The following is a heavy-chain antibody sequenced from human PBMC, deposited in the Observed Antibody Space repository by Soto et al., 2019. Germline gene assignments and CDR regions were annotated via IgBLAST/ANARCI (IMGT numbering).Heavy chain of an antibody. CDR2: INPSGGIT. J-gene: IGHJ4*02. CDR1: GYTFTTYY. D-gene: IGHD3-16*01. CDR3: ARDRDYKEHFDF. V-gene: IGHV1-46*01. Sequence: GASVKVSCKASGYTFTTYYMHWVRQAPGQGLEWMGIINPSGGITNYAQKFQGRVTMTRDTSTSTVYMELSSLRSEDTAVYYCARDRDYKEHFDFWGQGTLVTVSS.